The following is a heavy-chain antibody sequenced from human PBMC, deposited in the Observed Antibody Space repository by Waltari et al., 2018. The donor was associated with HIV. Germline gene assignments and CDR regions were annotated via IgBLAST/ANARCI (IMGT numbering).Heavy chain of an antibody. CDR3: ASSSLLTDYSDSSGYYFVD. Sequence: QVQLVQSGAEVKKPGASVKVSCKASGYSFTRYGFSWVRQAPGQGLEWMGWISAYNGNTDIRQKVQGRLTMDTDTSTSTAYMELRSLRSDDTAVYYLASSSLLTDYSDSSGYYFVDWGQGTLVTVSS. J-gene: IGHJ4*02. D-gene: IGHD3-22*01. CDR1: GYSFTRYG. CDR2: ISAYNGNT. V-gene: IGHV1-18*01.